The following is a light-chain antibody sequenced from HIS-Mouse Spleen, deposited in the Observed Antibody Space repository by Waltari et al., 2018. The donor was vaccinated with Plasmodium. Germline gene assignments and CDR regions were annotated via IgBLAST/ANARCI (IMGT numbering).Light chain of an antibody. CDR2: GAS. V-gene: IGKV3-15*01. CDR3: QQYNNWPRGT. Sequence: EIVMTQSPALSVSPGERATLSCRASQSVSSNLAWSQQKPGQAPRLLIYGASTRATGIPARFSGSGSGTEFTLTISSMQSEDFAVYYCQQYNNWPRGTFGQGTKVEIK. J-gene: IGKJ1*01. CDR1: QSVSSN.